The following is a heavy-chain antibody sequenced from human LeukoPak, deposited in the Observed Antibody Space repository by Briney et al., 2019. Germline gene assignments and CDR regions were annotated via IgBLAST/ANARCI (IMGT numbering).Heavy chain of an antibody. Sequence: PGGSLRLSCAASGFTFSNFWMRWVRQVPGKGLVWVSRIKADGSSTTYADSVKGRFTISRDNAKNTVYLQMNSLRAEDTAVYYCANDRGYSFDYWGQGTLVTVPS. J-gene: IGHJ4*02. CDR3: ANDRGYSFDY. CDR1: GFTFSNFW. D-gene: IGHD3-22*01. V-gene: IGHV3-74*01. CDR2: IKADGSST.